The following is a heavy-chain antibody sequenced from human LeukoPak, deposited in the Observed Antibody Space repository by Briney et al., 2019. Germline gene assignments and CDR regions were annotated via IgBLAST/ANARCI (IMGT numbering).Heavy chain of an antibody. CDR3: ARDRGYCSSTSCQFDY. CDR2: IIPIFGTA. J-gene: IGHJ4*02. Sequence: SVKVSCKASGGTFSSYAISWVRQAPGQGLEWMGGIIPIFGTANYAQKFQGRVTITTDESTSTAYMELSSLRSEDTAVYYCARDRGYCSSTSCQFDYWGRGTLVTVS. D-gene: IGHD2-2*01. CDR1: GGTFSSYA. V-gene: IGHV1-69*05.